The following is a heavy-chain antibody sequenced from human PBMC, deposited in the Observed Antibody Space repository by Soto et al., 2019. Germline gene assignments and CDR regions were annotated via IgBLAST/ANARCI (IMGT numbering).Heavy chain of an antibody. CDR1: RFTLSNCG. J-gene: IGHJ5*02. Sequence: QVQLVESGGGVVQPGGSLILSCAASRFTLSNCGMHWVRQAPGRGLEWVAMISYDGNEKHYIDSVKGRFTISRDDSKNTLYLQMNSVRPEDTAVYYCAKDLYPSGWYNYFDPWGQGTLVTVSS. V-gene: IGHV3-30*18. CDR3: AKDLYPSGWYNYFDP. D-gene: IGHD6-19*01. CDR2: ISYDGNEK.